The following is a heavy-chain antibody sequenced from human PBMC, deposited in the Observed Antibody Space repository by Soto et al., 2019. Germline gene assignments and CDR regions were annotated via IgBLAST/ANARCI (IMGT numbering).Heavy chain of an antibody. J-gene: IGHJ6*02. CDR2: INHSGST. Sequence: SETLSLTCAVYGGSFSGYYWSWIRQPPGKGLEWIGEINHSGSTNYNPSLKCRVTISVDTSKNQFSLKLSSVTAADTAVYYCARVRDCSGGSCYYYYYGMDVWGQGTTVTVSS. D-gene: IGHD2-15*01. V-gene: IGHV4-34*01. CDR1: GGSFSGYY. CDR3: ARVRDCSGGSCYYYYYGMDV.